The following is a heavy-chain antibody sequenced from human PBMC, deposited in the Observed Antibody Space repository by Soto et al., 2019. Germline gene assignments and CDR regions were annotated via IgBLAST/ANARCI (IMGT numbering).Heavy chain of an antibody. J-gene: IGHJ4*02. CDR3: ARQATPMDSIDY. D-gene: IGHD3-10*01. V-gene: IGHV4-59*01. CDR2: IYYSGST. Sequence: SETLSLTCTVSGGPISSYYWSWIRQPPGKGLEWIGYIYYSGSTNYNPSLKSRVTISVDTSKNQFSLKLSSVTAADTAVYYCARQATPMDSIDYWGQGTLVTVSS. CDR1: GGPISSYY.